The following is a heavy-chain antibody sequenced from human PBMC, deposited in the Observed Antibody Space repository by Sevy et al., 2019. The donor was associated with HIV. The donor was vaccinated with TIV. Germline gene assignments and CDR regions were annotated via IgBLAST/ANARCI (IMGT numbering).Heavy chain of an antibody. D-gene: IGHD6-19*01. CDR1: GYTFTGYY. V-gene: IGHV1-2*02. CDR2: INPNSGGT. CDR3: ARVIVKRSSSGGYVGWFDP. Sequence: ASVKVSCKASGYTFTGYYMHWVRQAPGQGLEWMGWINPNSGGTNYAQKFQGRVTMTRDTSISTAYMELGRLRSDDTAVYYCARVIVKRSSSGGYVGWFDPWGQGTLVTVSS. J-gene: IGHJ5*02.